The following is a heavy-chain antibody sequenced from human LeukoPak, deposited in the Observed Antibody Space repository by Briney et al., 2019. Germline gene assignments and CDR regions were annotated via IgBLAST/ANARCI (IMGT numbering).Heavy chain of an antibody. CDR3: ARGRATVTTHWVDP. Sequence: ASVTVSSTASVYTFAIYDINWVRQATGQGLEWMGWMNPNSGNTGYAGKFQGRITLTADTSTSTAYLELRSLRSEDTAVYYCARGRATVTTHWVDPWGQGTLVTVSS. J-gene: IGHJ5*02. CDR1: VYTFAIYD. D-gene: IGHD4-11*01. CDR2: MNPNSGNT. V-gene: IGHV1-8*02.